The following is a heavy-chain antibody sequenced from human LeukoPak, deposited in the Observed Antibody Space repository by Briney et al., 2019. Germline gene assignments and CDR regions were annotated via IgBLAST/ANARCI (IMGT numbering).Heavy chain of an antibody. J-gene: IGHJ6*02. CDR1: GFTLSSYS. V-gene: IGHV3-21*01. CDR2: ISSSSSHI. D-gene: IGHD3-3*01. Sequence: GGSLRLSCAVSGFTLSSYSMNWVRQAPGKGLEWVSSISSSSSHIYYADSVKGRFTISRDNAKNSLYLQMNSLRAEDTAVYYCARGSTTFFYYYYGMDVWGQGTTVTVSS. CDR3: ARGSTTFFYYYYGMDV.